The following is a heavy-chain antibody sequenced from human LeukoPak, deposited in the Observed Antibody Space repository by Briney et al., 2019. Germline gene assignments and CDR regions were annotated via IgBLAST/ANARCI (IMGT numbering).Heavy chain of an antibody. J-gene: IGHJ5*02. Sequence: ASVKVSCKASGYTFTGYYMHWVRQAPGQGLEWMGWINPNSGSTNYAQKFQGRVTMTRDTSISTAYMELSRLRSDDTAVYYCARVSSLTGWFDPWGQGTPVTVSS. V-gene: IGHV1-2*02. D-gene: IGHD6-13*01. CDR1: GYTFTGYY. CDR2: INPNSGST. CDR3: ARVSSLTGWFDP.